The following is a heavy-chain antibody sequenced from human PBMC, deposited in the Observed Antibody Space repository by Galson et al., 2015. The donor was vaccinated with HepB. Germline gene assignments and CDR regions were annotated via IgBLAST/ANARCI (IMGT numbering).Heavy chain of an antibody. D-gene: IGHD2-15*01. CDR3: ARVGVDCSGGSCYFHIDY. Sequence: SLRLSCAASGFTFSSYDMHWVRQATGKGLEWVSAIGTAGDTYYPGSVKGRFTISRENAKNSLYLQMNSLRAGDTAVYYCARVGVDCSGGSCYFHIDYWGQGTLVTVSS. CDR1: GFTFSSYD. V-gene: IGHV3-13*04. J-gene: IGHJ4*02. CDR2: IGTAGDT.